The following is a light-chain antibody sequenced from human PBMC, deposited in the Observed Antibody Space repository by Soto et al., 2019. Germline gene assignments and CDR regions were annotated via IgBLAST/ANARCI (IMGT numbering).Light chain of an antibody. Sequence: QSVLTQPPSVSAAPGQMVTISCSGGSSNIGNHYVSWYQQLPGAVPKLLIYEDAKRPSGIPDRFSGSKSGTSATLGITGLQTGDEADYYCATSDSSLRAYGFGTGTKLTV. J-gene: IGLJ1*01. CDR2: EDA. CDR1: SSNIGNHY. CDR3: ATSDSSLRAYG. V-gene: IGLV1-51*01.